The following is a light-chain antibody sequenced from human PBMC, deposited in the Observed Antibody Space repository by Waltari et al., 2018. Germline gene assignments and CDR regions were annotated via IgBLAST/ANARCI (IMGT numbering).Light chain of an antibody. CDR3: QQSFTIPVA. J-gene: IGKJ4*01. CDR1: QNIGNN. CDR2: DVS. V-gene: IGKV1-39*01. Sequence: DIKVTQSPSSLSASVGARVSITCRASQNIGNNLNWYQQQPGRAPKLLIYDVSSLNSGVPSRFRGSSSGTEFTLTISSLQPEDFATYYCQQSFTIPVAFGGGTKVDI.